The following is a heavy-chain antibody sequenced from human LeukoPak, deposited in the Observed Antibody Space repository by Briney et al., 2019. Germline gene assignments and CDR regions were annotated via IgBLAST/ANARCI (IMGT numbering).Heavy chain of an antibody. Sequence: SETLSLTCTVSGGSISSYYWSWIRQPPGKGLEWIGYIYYSGSTNYNPSLKSRVTISVDTSKNQFSLKLSSVTAADTAVYYCAREFSGNFDYWGQGTLVTASS. CDR2: IYYSGST. V-gene: IGHV4-59*01. D-gene: IGHD6-19*01. J-gene: IGHJ4*02. CDR3: AREFSGNFDY. CDR1: GGSISSYY.